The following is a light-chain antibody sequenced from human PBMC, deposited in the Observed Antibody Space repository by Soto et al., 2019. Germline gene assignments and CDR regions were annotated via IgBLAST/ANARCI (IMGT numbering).Light chain of an antibody. V-gene: IGKV3-11*01. CDR1: ESVDFH. J-gene: IGKJ5*01. CDR2: DAS. Sequence: VLTQSPATLSLSPGKRATLSCRASESVDFHLAWYQQKPGQAPRLLIYDASVRATGTPARFSGSGSGTDFTLPISSLEPEDFALYYCQQRSTWPTFGQGTRLEIK. CDR3: QQRSTWPT.